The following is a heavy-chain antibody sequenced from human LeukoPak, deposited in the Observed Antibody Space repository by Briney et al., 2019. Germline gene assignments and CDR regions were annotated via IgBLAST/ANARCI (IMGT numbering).Heavy chain of an antibody. V-gene: IGHV3-11*01. J-gene: IGHJ3*02. CDR3: ARELIAAADSGDDAFDI. CDR2: ISDTGRTI. Sequence: GGSLRLSCAASGFTFSDYYMTWVRRAPGKGLEWVSYISDTGRTIFYGDSVKGRFTISRDNAKNSFYLQMNSLRPEDTAVYYCARELIAAADSGDDAFDIWGQGTMVTVSS. D-gene: IGHD6-13*01. CDR1: GFTFSDYY.